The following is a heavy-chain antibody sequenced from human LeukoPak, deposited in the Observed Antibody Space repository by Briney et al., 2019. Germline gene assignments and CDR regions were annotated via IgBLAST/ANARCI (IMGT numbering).Heavy chain of an antibody. CDR3: AKDRSGDYSAGDAFDI. V-gene: IGHV3-23*01. J-gene: IGHJ3*02. CDR2: ISRSGDRT. Sequence: GGSLRLSWAASGFTLTSFAMSWVRQAPGKGLEWVSAISRSGDRTYYADSVEGRFTISRDSSKNTLYLQMNSLRVEDTAVYYCAKDRSGDYSAGDAFDIWGQGTMVTVSS. D-gene: IGHD4-11*01. CDR1: GFTLTSFA.